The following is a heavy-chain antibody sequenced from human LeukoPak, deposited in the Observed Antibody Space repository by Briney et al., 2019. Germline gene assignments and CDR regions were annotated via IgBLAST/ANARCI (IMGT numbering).Heavy chain of an antibody. D-gene: IGHD4-23*01. V-gene: IGHV3-74*01. Sequence: GGSLRLSCAASGFTFSNFWIHWVRQAPGGGLVWVSRIEADGRTTNYAESVKGRFTVSRDNAKDTVSLQMNSLRAEDTAVYYCAKDSTTVLTPYYFDYWGQGTLVTVSS. CDR2: IEADGRTT. J-gene: IGHJ4*02. CDR3: AKDSTTVLTPYYFDY. CDR1: GFTFSNFW.